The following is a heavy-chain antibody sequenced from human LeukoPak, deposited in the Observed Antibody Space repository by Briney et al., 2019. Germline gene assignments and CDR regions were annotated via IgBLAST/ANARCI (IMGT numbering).Heavy chain of an antibody. Sequence: GGSLRLSCAASGFTFSSYGMHWVRQAPGKGLEWVAFIRYDGSNKYYADSVKGRFTISRDNSKNTLYLQMNSLRAEDTAVYYCAKDPTRRGSYFDYWGQGTLATVSS. CDR1: GFTFSSYG. D-gene: IGHD3-10*01. CDR3: AKDPTRRGSYFDY. CDR2: IRYDGSNK. V-gene: IGHV3-30*02. J-gene: IGHJ4*02.